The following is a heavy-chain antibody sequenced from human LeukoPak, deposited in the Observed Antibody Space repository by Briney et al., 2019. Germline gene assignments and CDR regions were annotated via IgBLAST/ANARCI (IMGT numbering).Heavy chain of an antibody. CDR1: GGSISSGSYY. Sequence: SETLSLTCTVSGGSISSGSYYWSWIQQPAGKGLEWIGRIYTSGSTNYNPSLKSRVTISVDTSKNQFSLKLSSVTAADTAVYYCARDCGEDSSSCLDAFDIWGQGTMVTVSS. CDR2: IYTSGST. D-gene: IGHD6-13*01. CDR3: ARDCGEDSSSCLDAFDI. J-gene: IGHJ3*02. V-gene: IGHV4-61*02.